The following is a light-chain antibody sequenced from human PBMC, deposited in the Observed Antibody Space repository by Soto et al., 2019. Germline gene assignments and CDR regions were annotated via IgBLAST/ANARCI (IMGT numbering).Light chain of an antibody. V-gene: IGKV2-28*01. CDR2: LGS. Sequence: DIVWIQSPVSLAVPPGEPAFISCSSSESLLRRDGYSSLDWYRQKSGQSPQLLIHLGSIRAAGVPDRFSGSGSGTDFTLKISRVEAEDVGVYFCMQARQAPPTFGGGTKVELK. CDR1: ESLLRRDGYSS. J-gene: IGKJ4*01. CDR3: MQARQAPPT.